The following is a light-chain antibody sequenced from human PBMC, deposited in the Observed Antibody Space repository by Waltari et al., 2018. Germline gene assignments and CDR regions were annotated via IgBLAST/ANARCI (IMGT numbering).Light chain of an antibody. V-gene: IGLV2-23*02. Sequence: QPALTQPASVSGSPGQSNTIPCTGTSSDVGNNYHFRWYQNHPDKVPKLLIYEVSKRPSGVSDRFSGSKSGNTASLTISGLQAEDEADYYCLSYAGSSTVVFGGGTKLTVL. CDR3: LSYAGSSTVV. CDR2: EVS. J-gene: IGLJ2*01. CDR1: SSDVGNNYH.